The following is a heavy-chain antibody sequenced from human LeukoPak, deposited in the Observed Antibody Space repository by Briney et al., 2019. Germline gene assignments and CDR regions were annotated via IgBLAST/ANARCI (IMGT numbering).Heavy chain of an antibody. V-gene: IGHV1-2*02. CDR3: ATALNSGTYYYWYIDL. CDR1: EDAFIGYY. Sequence: ASVKVSCKASEDAFIGYYMHWVRQAPGQGLEWMGWINPNNGGTKYAEKFQGRVTMTRDTSISTAYMELSSLRSDDTAVYFCATALNSGTYYYWYIDLWGRGTLVTVSS. D-gene: IGHD1-26*01. CDR2: INPNNGGT. J-gene: IGHJ2*01.